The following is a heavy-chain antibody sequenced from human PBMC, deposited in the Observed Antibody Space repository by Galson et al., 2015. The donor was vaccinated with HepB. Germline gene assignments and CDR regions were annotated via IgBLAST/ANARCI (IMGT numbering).Heavy chain of an antibody. Sequence: SLRLSCAASGFTFDDYAMHWVRQAPGKGLEWVSGISWNSGSIGYADSVKGRFTISRDNAKNSLYLQMNSLRAEDTALYYCAKDMFSYYYDSSGYFDYWGQGTLVTVSS. CDR3: AKDMFSYYYDSSGYFDY. V-gene: IGHV3-9*01. CDR2: ISWNSGSI. CDR1: GFTFDDYA. D-gene: IGHD3-22*01. J-gene: IGHJ4*02.